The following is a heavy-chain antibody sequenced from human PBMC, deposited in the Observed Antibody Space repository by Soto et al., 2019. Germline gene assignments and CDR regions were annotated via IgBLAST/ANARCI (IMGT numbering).Heavy chain of an antibody. CDR2: IFYTGST. CDR3: ARVYDFWSGSIFDY. Sequence: SETLALTCTVSGGTINSGDYFWSWIRQPPGKGLEWIGSIFYTGSTYHSPSPKSRASMSMDTSKNLFSLRLKSLTAADTAVYFCARVYDFWSGSIFDYWGQGTLVTVSS. V-gene: IGHV4-30-4*01. D-gene: IGHD3-3*01. J-gene: IGHJ4*02. CDR1: GGTINSGDYF.